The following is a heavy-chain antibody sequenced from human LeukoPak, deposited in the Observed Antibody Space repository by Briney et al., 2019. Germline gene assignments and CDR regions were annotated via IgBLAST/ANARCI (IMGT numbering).Heavy chain of an antibody. CDR2: ISYDGSNK. D-gene: IGHD5-18*01. CDR1: GFTFSSYA. J-gene: IGHJ4*02. V-gene: IGHV3-30*04. CDR3: ARVDTAMVNYFDY. Sequence: TGGSLRLSCAASGFTFSSYAMHWVRQAPGKRLEWVAVISYDGSNKYYADSVKGRFTISRDNSKNTLYLQMNSLRAEDTAVYYCARVDTAMVNYFDYWGQGTLVTVSS.